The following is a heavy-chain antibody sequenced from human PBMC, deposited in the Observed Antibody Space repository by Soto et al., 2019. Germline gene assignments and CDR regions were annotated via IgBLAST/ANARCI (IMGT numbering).Heavy chain of an antibody. D-gene: IGHD2-15*01. CDR2: IYYSGST. Sequence: PEKGLEWIGYIYYSGSTNYNPSLKSRVTLSVDTSKNQFSLKLSSVTAADTAVYYCASFFFQAEDGIRDTVPVSAFLLNRSSDL. V-gene: IGHV4-59*08. CDR3: ASFFFQAEDGIRDTVPVSAFLLNRSSDL. J-gene: IGHJ2*01.